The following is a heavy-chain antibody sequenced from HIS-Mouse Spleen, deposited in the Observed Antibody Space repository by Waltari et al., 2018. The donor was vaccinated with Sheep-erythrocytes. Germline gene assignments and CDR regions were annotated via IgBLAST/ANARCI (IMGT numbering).Heavy chain of an antibody. CDR2: IYYSGST. CDR1: GGSISSGDYY. Sequence: QVQLQESGPGLVKPSQTLSLTCTVSGGSISSGDYYWSWIRQPPGKGLEWIGYIYYSGSTSSTPSLKSRVTISVDTSKNQFSLKLSSVTAADTAVYYCARALANWGSSFDYWGQGTLVTVSS. J-gene: IGHJ4*02. CDR3: ARALANWGSSFDY. V-gene: IGHV4-30-4*01. D-gene: IGHD7-27*01.